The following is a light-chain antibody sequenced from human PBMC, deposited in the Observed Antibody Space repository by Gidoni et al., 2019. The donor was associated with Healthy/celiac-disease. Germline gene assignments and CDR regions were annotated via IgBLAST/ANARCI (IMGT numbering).Light chain of an antibody. Sequence: DIMMTPSPDSLDVSLGQRATINCKSSQIVLYSSNNKNYLAWYQQKPGQPPKLLIYWASTRESGVPDRFSGSGSGTDFTLTISSLQAEDVAVYYCQQYYSTPPTFGGGTKVEIK. V-gene: IGKV4-1*01. J-gene: IGKJ4*01. CDR2: WAS. CDR3: QQYYSTPPT. CDR1: QIVLYSSNNKNY.